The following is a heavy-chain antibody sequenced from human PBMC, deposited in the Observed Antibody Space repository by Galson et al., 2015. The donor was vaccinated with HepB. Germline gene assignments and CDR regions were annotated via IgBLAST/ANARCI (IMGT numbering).Heavy chain of an antibody. CDR3: ARCPLRITMVRGPMYYFDY. J-gene: IGHJ4*02. CDR1: GFTFSSYA. Sequence: SLRLFCAASGFTFSSYAMHWVRQAPGKGLEWVAVISYDGSNKYYADSVKGRFTISRDNSKNTLYLQMNSLRAEDTAVYYCARCPLRITMVRGPMYYFDYWGQGTLVTVSS. D-gene: IGHD3-10*01. CDR2: ISYDGSNK. V-gene: IGHV3-30*04.